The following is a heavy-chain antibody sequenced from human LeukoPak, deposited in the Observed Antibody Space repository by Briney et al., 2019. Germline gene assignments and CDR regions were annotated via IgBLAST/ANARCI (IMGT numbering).Heavy chain of an antibody. CDR1: GGSFSGYY. V-gene: IGHV4-34*01. CDR3: ARRGLLGYCSGGSCHRAYYYYYYMDV. D-gene: IGHD2-15*01. J-gene: IGHJ6*03. Sequence: SETLSLTCAVYGGSFSGYYWSWIRHPPGKGLEWIGEINHSGSTNYNPSLKSRVTISVDTSKNQFSLKLSSVTAADTAVYYCARRGLLGYCSGGSCHRAYYYYYYMDVWGKGTTVTVS. CDR2: INHSGST.